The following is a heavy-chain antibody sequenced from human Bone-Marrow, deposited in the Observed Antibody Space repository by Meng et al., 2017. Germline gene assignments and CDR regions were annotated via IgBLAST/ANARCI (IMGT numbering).Heavy chain of an antibody. CDR2: IYHSAST. CDR1: VGSRSRSTR. CDR3: ARVRVEDWYFDL. Sequence: PVRVSPPGTRFLAVLVVVGSRSRSTRWSGAVQPPGKGLEWIGKIYHSASTNYNPSLKSRVTISGDKFKNQFSLKLSSVTSADTAVYYCARVRVEDWYFDLWGRGTLVTVSS. V-gene: IGHV4-4*03. J-gene: IGHJ2*01.